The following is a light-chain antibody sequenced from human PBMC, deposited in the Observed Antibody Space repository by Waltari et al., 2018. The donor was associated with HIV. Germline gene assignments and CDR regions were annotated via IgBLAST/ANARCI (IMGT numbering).Light chain of an antibody. J-gene: IGLJ3*02. V-gene: IGLV8-61*01. CDR3: LVHMGHGAWV. CDR1: SGSVSPPSF. Sequence: QTVVTQEPSFSVSPGGTVTLTCGFNSGSVSPPSFPSWYQQTPGQAPRTLIYSTNIRSSGVPDRFSGSILGNKAALTITWAQADDESDYYCLVHMGHGAWVFGGGTKLTVL. CDR2: STN.